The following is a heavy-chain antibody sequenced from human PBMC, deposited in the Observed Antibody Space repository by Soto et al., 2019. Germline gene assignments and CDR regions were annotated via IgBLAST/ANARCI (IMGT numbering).Heavy chain of an antibody. D-gene: IGHD3-3*01. V-gene: IGHV1-8*01. J-gene: IGHJ6*02. CDR1: GYTFTSYD. CDR2: MNPNSGNT. CDR3: ARGRSYYDFWSGYYRWDYYYYYGMDV. Sequence: ASVKVSCKASGYTFTSYDINWVRQATGQGLEWMGWMNPNSGNTGYAQKFQGRVTMTRNTSISTAYMELSSLRSEDTAVYYCARGRSYYDFWSGYYRWDYYYYYGMDVWG.